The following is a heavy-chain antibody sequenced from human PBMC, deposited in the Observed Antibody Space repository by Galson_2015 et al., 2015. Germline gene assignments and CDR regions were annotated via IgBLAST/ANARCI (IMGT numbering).Heavy chain of an antibody. D-gene: IGHD2-21*02. CDR1: GFTLSRVW. CDR2: IKEDGNEK. J-gene: IGHJ5*02. Sequence: CPRLSCAASGFTLSRVWVHSVRQAPGRGLDWVANIKEDGNEKNYGDSVKGRFTISSDNAKNSLYLQINSLRDEDTAVYYRARDVPCGRSDFDPWGQGTLVTVSS. V-gene: IGHV3-7*03. CDR3: ARDVPCGRSDFDP.